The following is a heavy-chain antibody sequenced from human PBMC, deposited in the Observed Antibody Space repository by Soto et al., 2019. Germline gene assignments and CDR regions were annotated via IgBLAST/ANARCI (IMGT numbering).Heavy chain of an antibody. CDR2: IYWDDDK. J-gene: IGHJ3*02. CDR1: GFSLCTSGVG. Sequence: QITLKESGPTLVKPTQTLTLTCTFSGFSLCTSGVGVGWIRQPPGKTLEWLALIYWDDDKRYSPSLKSRLTITKDTSKNQVVLTMTNMDPVDTATYYCAHRRNDYGDYVAFDIWGQGTMVTVSS. CDR3: AHRRNDYGDYVAFDI. V-gene: IGHV2-5*02. D-gene: IGHD4-17*01.